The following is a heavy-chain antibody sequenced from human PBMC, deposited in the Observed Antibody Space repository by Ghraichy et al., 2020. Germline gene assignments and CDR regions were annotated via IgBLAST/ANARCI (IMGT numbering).Heavy chain of an antibody. CDR1: GGSISSSSYY. D-gene: IGHD4-17*01. J-gene: IGHJ4*02. V-gene: IGHV4-39*01. CDR3: ARHDYGDYGDPKGFDY. CDR2: IYYSGST. Sequence: SETLSLTCTVSGGSISSSSYYWGWIRQPPGKGLEWIGSIYYSGSTYYNPSLKSRVTISVDTSKNRFSLKLSSVTAADTAVYYCARHDYGDYGDPKGFDYWGQGTLVTVSS.